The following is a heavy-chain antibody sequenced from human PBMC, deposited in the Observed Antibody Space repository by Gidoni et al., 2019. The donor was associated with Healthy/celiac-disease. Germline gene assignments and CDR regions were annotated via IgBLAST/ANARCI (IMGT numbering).Heavy chain of an antibody. J-gene: IGHJ2*01. CDR2: ISSSSSTI. D-gene: IGHD3-10*01. V-gene: IGHV3-48*02. CDR1: GLTCTSYS. Sequence: EVQLVESGGGLVQPGGSLRLSCAAAGLTCTSYSMNWVRQAPGKGLEWVSYISSSSSTIYYADSVKGRFTISRDNAKNSLYLQMNSLGDEDTAVYYCAREVPCPYGSGSYCPDWYFDLWGRGTLVTVSS. CDR3: AREVPCPYGSGSYCPDWYFDL.